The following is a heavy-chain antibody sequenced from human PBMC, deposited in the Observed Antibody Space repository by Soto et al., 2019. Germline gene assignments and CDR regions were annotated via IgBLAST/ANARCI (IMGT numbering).Heavy chain of an antibody. V-gene: IGHV5-51*01. D-gene: IGHD3-10*01. CDR3: ARQRMVREAICDY. CDR2: IYPGDSDT. J-gene: IGHJ4*02. Sequence: VESLKISCKGSGYSITSYWIGWVRQMPGKGLEWMGIIYPGDSDTRYSPSFQGQVTISADKSISTAYLQWSSLKASDTAMYYCARQRMVREAICDYWGQGTLVTVSS. CDR1: GYSITSYW.